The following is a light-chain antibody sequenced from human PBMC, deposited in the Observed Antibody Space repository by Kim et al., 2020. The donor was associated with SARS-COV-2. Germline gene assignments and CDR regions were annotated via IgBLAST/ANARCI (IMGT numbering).Light chain of an antibody. CDR3: QQSYSNPPT. Sequence: DIQMTQSPSSLSASVGDRVTITCRASQSVSTLLNWYQQTPGRAPKLLIYAASNLQGGVPSRFSGSGSGTDFSLTISSLQPEDFATYYCQQSYSNPPTFGQGTKVEIK. CDR2: AAS. J-gene: IGKJ1*01. V-gene: IGKV1-39*01. CDR1: QSVSTL.